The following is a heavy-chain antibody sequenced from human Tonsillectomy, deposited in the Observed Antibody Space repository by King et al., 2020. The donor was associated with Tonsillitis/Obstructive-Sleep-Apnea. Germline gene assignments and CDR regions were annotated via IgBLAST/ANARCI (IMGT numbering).Heavy chain of an antibody. CDR2: IRSNAYGGTT. Sequence: QLVQSGGCLVKPGRSLRLSCTASGFTFGDYAMSWFCQAPGKGLEWVGFIRSNAYGGTTDYAASVKGRFTISRDDSKSIAYLQMNSLKTEDTAVYYCTRVGEWYWFDPWGQGTLVTVSS. D-gene: IGHD3-3*01. CDR1: GFTFGDYA. CDR3: TRVGEWYWFDP. J-gene: IGHJ5*02. V-gene: IGHV3-49*05.